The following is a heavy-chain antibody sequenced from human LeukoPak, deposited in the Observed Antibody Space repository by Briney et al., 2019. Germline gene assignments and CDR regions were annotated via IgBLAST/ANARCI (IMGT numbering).Heavy chain of an antibody. CDR1: GFTFSSYW. J-gene: IGHJ4*02. D-gene: IGHD5-18*01. V-gene: IGHV3-74*01. CDR3: TRSSAYSYGLS. CDR2: VISDGSGT. Sequence: PGGSLRLSCAASGFTFSSYWMHWVRQAPGKGLVWVSRVISDGSGTIYAGSVKGRVTISRDNAKNTLYLQMNSLRAEDAAVYYCTRSSAYSYGLSWGQGTLVTVSS.